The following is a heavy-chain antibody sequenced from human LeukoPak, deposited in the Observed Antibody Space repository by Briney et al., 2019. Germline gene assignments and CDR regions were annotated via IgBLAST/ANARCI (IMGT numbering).Heavy chain of an antibody. J-gene: IGHJ5*02. Sequence: SETLSLTCTVSGGSISSSSYYWGRIRQPPWKGLEWIGSIYYSGSTYYNASLKSRVTISIDTSKNQFSLRLSSVTAADTAVYYCARGRIAARPNWFDPWGQGTLVTVSS. CDR3: ARGRIAARPNWFDP. V-gene: IGHV4-39*01. CDR1: GGSISSSSYY. CDR2: IYYSGST. D-gene: IGHD6-6*01.